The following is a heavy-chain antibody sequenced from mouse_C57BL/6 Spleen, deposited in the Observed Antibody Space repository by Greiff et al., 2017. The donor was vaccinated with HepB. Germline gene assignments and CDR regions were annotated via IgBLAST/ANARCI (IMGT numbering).Heavy chain of an antibody. D-gene: IGHD1-1*01. J-gene: IGHJ3*01. Sequence: VKLQESGPELVKPGASVKISCKASGYAFSSSWMNWVKQRPGKGLEWIGRIYPGDGDTNYNGKFKGKATLTADKSSSTAYMQLSSLTSEDSAVYFCARSHYGSSAWFAYWGQGTLVTVSA. CDR2: IYPGDGDT. CDR1: GYAFSSSW. CDR3: ARSHYGSSAWFAY. V-gene: IGHV1-82*01.